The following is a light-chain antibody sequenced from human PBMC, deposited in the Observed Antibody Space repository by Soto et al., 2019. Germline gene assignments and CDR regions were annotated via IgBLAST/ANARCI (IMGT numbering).Light chain of an antibody. Sequence: EVVLTQSPGTLSLSPGERATLSCRASQSVSNNYFAWYQQKPGQAPRLLIFGSSDRATGIPDRFSGSGSGTDCFLIISRLEPEDFVVSYCQQYGSSPPYTFGQGTKLEIK. J-gene: IGKJ2*01. CDR3: QQYGSSPPYT. CDR1: QSVSNNY. V-gene: IGKV3-20*01. CDR2: GSS.